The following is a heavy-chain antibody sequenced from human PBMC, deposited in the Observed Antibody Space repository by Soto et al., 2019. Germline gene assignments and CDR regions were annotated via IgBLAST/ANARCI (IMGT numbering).Heavy chain of an antibody. Sequence: GGSLRLSCTASEFSFSSYAMHWIRQSPGKGLEWVAVISFNGNSLHYADSVKDRFTISRDNSKSTLYLQMNNMRTEDTAVYYCARTFDTVTYYFDYWGQGTLVTVSS. V-gene: IGHV3-30-3*01. J-gene: IGHJ4*02. CDR3: ARTFDTVTYYFDY. D-gene: IGHD3-9*01. CDR2: ISFNGNSL. CDR1: EFSFSSYA.